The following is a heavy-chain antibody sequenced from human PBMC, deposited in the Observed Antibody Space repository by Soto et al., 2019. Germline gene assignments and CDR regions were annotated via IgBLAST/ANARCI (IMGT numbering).Heavy chain of an antibody. CDR1: GDTISTGGYT. CDR2: FFYSGST. Sequence: SETLSLTCDVSGDTISTGGYTWAWIRQPPGKGLEWIGYFFYSGSTNYNPSLKSRVTISVDTSKNQFSLKLNSVTAADTAVYYCARGGSPSIDYGGQETLATFSS. V-gene: IGHV4-61*08. J-gene: IGHJ4*02. CDR3: ARGGSPSIDY.